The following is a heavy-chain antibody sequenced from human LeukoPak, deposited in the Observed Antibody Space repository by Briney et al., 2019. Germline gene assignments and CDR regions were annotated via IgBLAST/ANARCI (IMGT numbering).Heavy chain of an antibody. CDR1: GFTFSSYS. V-gene: IGHV3-48*01. Sequence: GGSLRLSCAASGFTFSSYSMNWVRQAPGKGLEWVSYISSSSSTIYYADSVKGRFTISRDNAKNSLYLQMSSLRAEDTAVYYCARGPTYYDFWSGYYPLDYWGQGTLVTVSS. CDR2: ISSSSSTI. CDR3: ARGPTYYDFWSGYYPLDY. J-gene: IGHJ4*02. D-gene: IGHD3-3*01.